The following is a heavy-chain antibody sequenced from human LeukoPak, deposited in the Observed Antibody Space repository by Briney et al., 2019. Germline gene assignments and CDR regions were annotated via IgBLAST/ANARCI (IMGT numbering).Heavy chain of an antibody. J-gene: IGHJ3*01. D-gene: IGHD6-6*01. CDR1: GFTLSSYA. CDR3: AKGWMNSSVDGFDV. Sequence: GGSLRLSCAASGFTLSSYAMSWVRQAPGKGLEWVSGSSGSGGSTYHADSVKGRFTISRDNSKNTLYLQMHSLRAEDTAVYYCAKGWMNSSVDGFDVWGPASMVIVSS. V-gene: IGHV3-23*01. CDR2: SSGSGGST.